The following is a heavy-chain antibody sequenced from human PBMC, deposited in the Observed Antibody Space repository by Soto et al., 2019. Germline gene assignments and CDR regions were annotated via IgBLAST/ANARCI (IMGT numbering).Heavy chain of an antibody. D-gene: IGHD3-9*01. V-gene: IGHV3-72*01. CDR1: GFTFSVYY. J-gene: IGHJ4*02. Sequence: GGSLEIASAASGFTFSVYYMDWVRKAPGKGLEWVGRTRKKANSYTTEYAASVKGRFTISRDDSKNSLYLQMNSLKTEHTAVYYCARTSADYYLDYWGQGTLVILSS. CDR3: ARTSADYYLDY. CDR2: TRKKANSYTT.